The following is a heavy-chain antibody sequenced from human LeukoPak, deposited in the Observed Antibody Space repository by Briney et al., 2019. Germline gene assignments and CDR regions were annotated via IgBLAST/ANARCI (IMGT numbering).Heavy chain of an antibody. CDR1: GYTFTGYY. CDR3: ARMISYCGGDCRADDY. Sequence: ASVKVPCKASGYTFTGYYMHWVRQAPGQGLEWMGWINPNSGGTSYAQKFQGRVTMTKDTSISTAYMELSRLRSDDTAVYYCARMISYCGGDCRADDYWGQGTLVTVSS. J-gene: IGHJ4*02. V-gene: IGHV1-2*02. CDR2: INPNSGGT. D-gene: IGHD2-21*02.